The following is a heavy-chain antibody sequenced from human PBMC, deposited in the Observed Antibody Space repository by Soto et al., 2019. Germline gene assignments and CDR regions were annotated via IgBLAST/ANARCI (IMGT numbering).Heavy chain of an antibody. CDR1: GDSLRGQS. CDR3: AREDSYGWSGESLDV. J-gene: IGHJ6*02. Sequence: QVQLQQWGAGLLKASETLSLTCAVVGDSLRGQSWNWIRQSPGKGLEWIGEIDQSGGTNYTPSLKSRAIISDDTSKNQFSLTVTSVTAADTAVYYCAREDSYGWSGESLDVWGQGTTVTVSS. D-gene: IGHD6-19*01. V-gene: IGHV4-34*01. CDR2: IDQSGGT.